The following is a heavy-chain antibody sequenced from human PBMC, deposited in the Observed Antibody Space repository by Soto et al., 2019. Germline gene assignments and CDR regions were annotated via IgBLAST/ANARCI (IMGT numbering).Heavy chain of an antibody. CDR1: GGSVSSSNFY. CDR2: IYYSGSP. J-gene: IGHJ5*02. V-gene: IGHV4-61*01. CDR3: ARRLNYYGSGTYYKGWFDP. Sequence: SGTLSLTCTVSGGSVSSSNFYWSWIRQPPGKGLEWIGYIYYSGSPNYNPSLKSRVTISVDTSKNQFSLKLSSVTAADTAVYYCARRLNYYGSGTYYKGWFDPWGQGTLVTVSS. D-gene: IGHD3-10*01.